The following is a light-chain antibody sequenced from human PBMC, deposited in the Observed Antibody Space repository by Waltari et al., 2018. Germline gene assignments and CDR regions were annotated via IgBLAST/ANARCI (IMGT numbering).Light chain of an antibody. CDR1: SSNVGSYNF. CDR2: EVT. Sequence: QSALTQPASVSGSPGQSITISCTGTSSNVGSYNFVSWYQQPPGKAPKLIISEVTKRPSGVSNRFSGSKSGNTASLTISGLQADDEADYYCCSFASRIGVFGGGTKVTVL. J-gene: IGLJ2*01. CDR3: CSFASRIGV. V-gene: IGLV2-23*02.